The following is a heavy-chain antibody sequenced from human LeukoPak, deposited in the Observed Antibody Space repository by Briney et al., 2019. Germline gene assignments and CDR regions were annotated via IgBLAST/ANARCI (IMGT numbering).Heavy chain of an antibody. CDR1: GFTFSSYG. Sequence: SGGSLRLSCAASGFTFSSYGMPWVRQAPGKGLEWVAVIWYDGSNKYYADSVKGRFTISRDNSKNTLYLQMNSLRAEDTAVYYCARDRLVPAATPHSDYWGQGTLVTVSS. CDR2: IWYDGSNK. D-gene: IGHD2-2*01. V-gene: IGHV3-33*01. CDR3: ARDRLVPAATPHSDY. J-gene: IGHJ4*02.